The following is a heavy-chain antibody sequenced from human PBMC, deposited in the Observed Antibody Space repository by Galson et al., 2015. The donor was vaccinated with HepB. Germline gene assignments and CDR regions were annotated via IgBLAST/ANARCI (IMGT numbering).Heavy chain of an antibody. V-gene: IGHV4/OR15-8*02. CDR1: GGSISNTNS. D-gene: IGHD5-18*01. CDR2: IYNTGST. J-gene: IGHJ4*02. Sequence: SETLSLTCVVSGGSISNTNSWNWVRQPPGKGLEWIGEIYNTGSTKYNPSLKSRVTISIDKSKNQFSLKVRSVTAADTAVYYCATRGYTYGSDYWGQGTLVTVSS. CDR3: ATRGYTYGSDY.